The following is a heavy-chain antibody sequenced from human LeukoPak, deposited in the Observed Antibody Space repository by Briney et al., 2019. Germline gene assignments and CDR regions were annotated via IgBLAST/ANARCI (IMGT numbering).Heavy chain of an antibody. D-gene: IGHD6-13*01. V-gene: IGHV3-9*01. Sequence: GGSLRLSCAASGSTFDDHAIHWVRQAPGKGLEWVSGISWNSGSLAYADSVNGRFTISRDNAKNSLYLQMNFLRAEDTALYYCTKDFRKQLAQGAFDIWGQGTMVTVSS. CDR2: ISWNSGSL. CDR3: TKDFRKQLAQGAFDI. CDR1: GSTFDDHA. J-gene: IGHJ3*02.